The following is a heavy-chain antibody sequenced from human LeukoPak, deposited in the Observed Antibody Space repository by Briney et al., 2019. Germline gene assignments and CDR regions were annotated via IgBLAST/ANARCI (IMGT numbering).Heavy chain of an antibody. CDR1: GFTFSSYA. D-gene: IGHD5-12*01. Sequence: GGCLRLSCAASGFTFSSYAVTWVRQAPGKGRQGGSTIRATAGTTYYTDSVKGRFTISRDNSKNTVFLQMNSLRAEDTAVYYCAKGGYTSHYDYWGQGILVTVSS. J-gene: IGHJ4*02. CDR2: IRATAGTT. CDR3: AKGGYTSHYDY. V-gene: IGHV3-23*01.